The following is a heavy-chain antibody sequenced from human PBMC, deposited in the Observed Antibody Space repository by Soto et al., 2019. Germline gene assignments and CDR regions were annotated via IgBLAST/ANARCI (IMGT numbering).Heavy chain of an antibody. J-gene: IGHJ5*02. Sequence: GGSLRLSCAASGFTFSSYGMHWVRQAPGKGLEWVAVIWYDGSNKYYADSVKGRFTISRDNSKNTLYLQMNSLGAEDTAVYYCARDPMVRGSYNWFDPWGQGTLVTVSS. D-gene: IGHD3-10*01. CDR3: ARDPMVRGSYNWFDP. CDR1: GFTFSSYG. V-gene: IGHV3-33*01. CDR2: IWYDGSNK.